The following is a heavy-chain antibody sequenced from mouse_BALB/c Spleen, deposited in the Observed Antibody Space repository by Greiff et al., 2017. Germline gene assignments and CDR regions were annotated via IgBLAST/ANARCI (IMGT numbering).Heavy chain of an antibody. CDR1: GFTFSDYY. J-gene: IGHJ4*01. V-gene: IGHV5-4*02. D-gene: IGHD2-14*01. Sequence: LVESGGGLVKPGGSLKLSCAASGFTFSDYYMYWVRQTPEKRLEWVATISDGGSYTYYPDSVKGRFTISRDNAKNNLYLQMSSLKSEDTAMYYCARDQIGTTDGYAMDYWGQGTSVTVSS. CDR2: ISDGGSYT. CDR3: ARDQIGTTDGYAMDY.